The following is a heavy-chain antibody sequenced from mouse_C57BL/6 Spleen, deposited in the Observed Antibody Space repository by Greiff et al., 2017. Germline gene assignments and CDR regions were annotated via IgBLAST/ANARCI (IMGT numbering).Heavy chain of an antibody. V-gene: IGHV3-6*01. D-gene: IGHD2-1*01. CDR2: ISYDGSN. J-gene: IGHJ1*03. Sequence: DVQLQESGPGLVKPSQSLSLTCSVTGYSITSGYYWNWIRQFPGNKLEWMGYISYDGSNNYNPSLKDRISITRDTSKNQFFLKLNSVTTEDTATYYCARDYGTHWYFDVWGTGTTVTVSS. CDR1: GYSITSGYY. CDR3: ARDYGTHWYFDV.